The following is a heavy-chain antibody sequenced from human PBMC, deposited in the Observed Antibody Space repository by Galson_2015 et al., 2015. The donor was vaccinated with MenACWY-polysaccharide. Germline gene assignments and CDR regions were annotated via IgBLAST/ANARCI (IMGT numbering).Heavy chain of an antibody. J-gene: IGHJ4*02. Sequence: SLRLSCAASGFTFSTYWMSWVRQAPGKGLEWVANIKPDGSDKYYVDSVQGRFTISRDNAKNSLYLQMNGLRAEDTAIFFCARATYNGGWYPDYFDYWGQGALVTVSS. D-gene: IGHD6-19*01. CDR3: ARATYNGGWYPDYFDY. V-gene: IGHV3-7*02. CDR1: GFTFSTYW. CDR2: IKPDGSDK.